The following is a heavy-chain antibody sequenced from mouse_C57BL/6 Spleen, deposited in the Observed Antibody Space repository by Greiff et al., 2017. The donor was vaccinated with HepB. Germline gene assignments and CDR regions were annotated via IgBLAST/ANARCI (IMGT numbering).Heavy chain of an antibody. J-gene: IGHJ2*01. V-gene: IGHV1-50*01. CDR3: ARRIYYGSGGYYFDY. D-gene: IGHD1-1*01. CDR1: GYTFTSYW. CDR2: IDPSDSYT. Sequence: VQLQQPGAELVKPGASVKLSCKASGYTFTSYWMQWVKQRPGQGLEWIGEIDPSDSYTNYNQKFKGKATLTVDTSSSTAYMQLSSLTSEDSAVYYCARRIYYGSGGYYFDYWGQGTTLTVSS.